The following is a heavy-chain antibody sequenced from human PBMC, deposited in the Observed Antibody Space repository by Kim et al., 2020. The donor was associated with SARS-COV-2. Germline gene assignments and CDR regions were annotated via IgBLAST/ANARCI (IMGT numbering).Heavy chain of an antibody. CDR2: IWYDGSNK. D-gene: IGHD3-10*01. V-gene: IGHV3-33*01. J-gene: IGHJ6*02. CDR3: ARDGVIDPLDYGMDV. Sequence: GGSLRLSCAASGFTFSSYGMHWVRQAPGKGLEWVAVIWYDGSNKYYADSVKGRFTISRDNSKNTLYLQMNSLRAEDTAVYYCARDGVIDPLDYGMDVWGQGTTVTV. CDR1: GFTFSSYG.